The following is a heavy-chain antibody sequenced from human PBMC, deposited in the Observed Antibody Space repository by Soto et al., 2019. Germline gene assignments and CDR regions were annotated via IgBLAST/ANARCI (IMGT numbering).Heavy chain of an antibody. CDR2: ISTSGSTI. CDR3: CVLGRPGNY. CDR1: GFTCSSYS. Sequence: GSLRLSCPASGFTCSSYSMNWVRQAPGKGLEWVSYISTSGSTIYYADSVKGRFTISRDNAKNSLYLQMNSLRDEDTAVYYCCVLGRPGNYWGQGTLVTVSS. D-gene: IGHD3-16*01. V-gene: IGHV3-48*02. J-gene: IGHJ4*01.